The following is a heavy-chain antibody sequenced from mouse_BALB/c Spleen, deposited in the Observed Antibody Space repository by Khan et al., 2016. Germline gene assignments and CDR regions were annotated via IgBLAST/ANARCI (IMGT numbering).Heavy chain of an antibody. D-gene: IGHD2-10*02. CDR1: GFNIKDTY. CDR2: IDPANGNT. V-gene: IGHV14-3*02. J-gene: IGHJ3*01. CDR3: ARGTSMVTPFAY. Sequence: VQLQQPGAELVKPGASVKLSCTAPGFNIKDTYMHWVKQRPEQGLEWIGRIDPANGNTKYDPKFQGKATITADTSSNTAYLQLSSLTSEDTAVYYCARGTSMVTPFAYWGQGTLVTVSA.